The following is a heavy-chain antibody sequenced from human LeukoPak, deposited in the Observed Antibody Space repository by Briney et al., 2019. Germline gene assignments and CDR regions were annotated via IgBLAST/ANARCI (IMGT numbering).Heavy chain of an antibody. CDR1: GFTFDDYA. D-gene: IGHD5-18*01. Sequence: GGSLRLSCAASGFTFDDYAMLGVRQAPEEGLEWGSGISWNSGSIGYADSVKGRFTISRDNAKNSLYLQMNSLRAEDTALYYCARVDSYGLEYYFDYWGQGTLVTVSS. V-gene: IGHV3-9*01. CDR2: ISWNSGSI. J-gene: IGHJ4*02. CDR3: ARVDSYGLEYYFDY.